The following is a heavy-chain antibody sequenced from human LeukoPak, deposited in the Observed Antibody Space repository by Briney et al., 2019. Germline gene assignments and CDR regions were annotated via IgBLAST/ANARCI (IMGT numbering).Heavy chain of an antibody. V-gene: IGHV3-30*02. Sequence: TGGSLRLSCAVSGLTFRISGMHWVRQAPGKGLEWVTFIRDDGSGEHYADSVKGRFTVSRDHSKNTLYLQMNSLTLEDTAVYYCARDPDCSSNGCQTPPFDYWGQGTLVTVSS. CDR2: IRDDGSGE. CDR3: ARDPDCSSNGCQTPPFDY. J-gene: IGHJ4*02. D-gene: IGHD2-2*01. CDR1: GLTFRISG.